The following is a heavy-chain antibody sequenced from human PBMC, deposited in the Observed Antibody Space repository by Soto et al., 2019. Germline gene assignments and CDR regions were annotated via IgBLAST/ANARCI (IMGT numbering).Heavy chain of an antibody. Sequence: RLSCAASGFTFDDYAMHWVRQAPGKGLEWVSGISWNSGSIGYADSVKGRFTISRDNAKNSLYLQMNSLRAEDTALYYCAKGGMATIIHYYGMDVWGQGTTVTVSS. CDR1: GFTFDDYA. V-gene: IGHV3-9*01. D-gene: IGHD5-12*01. CDR2: ISWNSGSI. CDR3: AKGGMATIIHYYGMDV. J-gene: IGHJ6*02.